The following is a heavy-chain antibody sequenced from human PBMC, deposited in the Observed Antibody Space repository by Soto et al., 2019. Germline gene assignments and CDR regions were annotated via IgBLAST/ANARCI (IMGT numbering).Heavy chain of an antibody. CDR3: AKDGPYSSGWFGYYFDY. CDR2: IAYDGSNE. D-gene: IGHD6-19*01. J-gene: IGHJ4*02. V-gene: IGHV3-30*18. CDR1: EFTFSTYG. Sequence: GGSLRLSCAASEFTFSTYGMHWVRQAPGKGLEWVAVIAYDGSNEYYADSVKGRFTISRDNSKNTLYLQMNSLTTEDTAVYYCAKDGPYSSGWFGYYFDYWGQGTLVTVSS.